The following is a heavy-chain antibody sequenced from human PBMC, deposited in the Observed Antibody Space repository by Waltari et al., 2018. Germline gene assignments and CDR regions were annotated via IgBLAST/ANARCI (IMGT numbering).Heavy chain of an antibody. Sequence: QLQLQESGPGLVKPSETLSLTCTVSGGSISSSSYYWGWIRQPPGKGLEWIGSSYYSGGTNYSPSLKVRVTISVDTSKNQFSLKLSSVTAADTAVYYCARWDPDYWGQGTLVTVAS. CDR2: SYYSGGT. V-gene: IGHV4-39*07. CDR3: ARWDPDY. CDR1: GGSISSSSYY. D-gene: IGHD1-26*01. J-gene: IGHJ4*02.